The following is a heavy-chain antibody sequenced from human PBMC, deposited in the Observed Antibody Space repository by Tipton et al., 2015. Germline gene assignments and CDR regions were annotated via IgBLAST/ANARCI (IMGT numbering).Heavy chain of an antibody. V-gene: IGHV3-21*01. J-gene: IGHJ6*02. Sequence: SLRLSCAASGFAFSSYTMNWVRQAPGKGLEWVSSVSSSSSYIYYADSVKGRFTISRDNARNSLYLQMNSLRAEDTAVYYCARSYYQLLASERVYGMDVWGQGTTVTVSS. CDR1: GFAFSSYT. D-gene: IGHD2-2*01. CDR3: ARSYYQLLASERVYGMDV. CDR2: VSSSSSYI.